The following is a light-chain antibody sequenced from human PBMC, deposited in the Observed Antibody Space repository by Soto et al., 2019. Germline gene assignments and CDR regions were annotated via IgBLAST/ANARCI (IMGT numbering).Light chain of an antibody. CDR2: EAS. CDR1: QSVSTY. J-gene: IGKJ5*01. Sequence: EIVLTQSPATLSLSPGERATLSCRASQSVSTYLAWYQQKPGQAPRLLIYEASIRATGIPVRFSGSGSGTDFTLTISGLEPEDFVVYYCQQLSNSITFGQGTRLEIK. CDR3: QQLSNSIT. V-gene: IGKV3-11*01.